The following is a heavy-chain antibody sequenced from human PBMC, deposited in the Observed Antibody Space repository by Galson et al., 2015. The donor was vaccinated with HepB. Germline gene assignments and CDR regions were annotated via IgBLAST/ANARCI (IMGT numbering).Heavy chain of an antibody. V-gene: IGHV3-30*03. CDR2: ISYDGSNK. Sequence: SCKASGYTFSSYGMHWVRQAPGKGLEWVAVISYDGSNKYYADSVKGRFTISRDNSKNTLYLQMNSLRAEDTAVYYCARDTRDLWSGYYPISGYYYGMDVWGQGTTVTVSS. J-gene: IGHJ6*02. CDR1: GYTFSSYG. D-gene: IGHD3-3*01. CDR3: ARDTRDLWSGYYPISGYYYGMDV.